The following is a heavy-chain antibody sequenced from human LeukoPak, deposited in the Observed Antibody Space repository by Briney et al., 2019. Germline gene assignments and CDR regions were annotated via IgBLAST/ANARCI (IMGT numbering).Heavy chain of an antibody. D-gene: IGHD3-3*01. CDR1: GGSISSGGYF. Sequence: PSQTLSLTCTVSGGSISSGGYFWSWIRQPPGKGLEYIGYIYHSGSTYYNPSLKSRVTISEDWSKNQFSMQLTSVTAADAAVYYCARGTWSGYHFDYWGQGSLVTVSS. CDR3: ARGTWSGYHFDY. CDR2: IYHSGST. J-gene: IGHJ4*02. V-gene: IGHV4-30-2*01.